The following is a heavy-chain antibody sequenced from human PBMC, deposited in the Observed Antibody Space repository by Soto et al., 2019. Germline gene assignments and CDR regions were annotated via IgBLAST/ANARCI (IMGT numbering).Heavy chain of an antibody. D-gene: IGHD2-21*02. V-gene: IGHV3-7*03. CDR2: IRQDGGDK. CDR1: GFTFGNYW. J-gene: IGHJ2*01. Sequence: GGSLRLACAASGFTFGNYWMGWVRQAPGKGLEWVANIRQDGGDKRDLDSVKGRFTISRDNAQNSLYLQMNSLRAEDTAVYYCARIDCGGNCYSRSWYFDIWGRGTLVTVSS. CDR3: ARIDCGGNCYSRSWYFDI.